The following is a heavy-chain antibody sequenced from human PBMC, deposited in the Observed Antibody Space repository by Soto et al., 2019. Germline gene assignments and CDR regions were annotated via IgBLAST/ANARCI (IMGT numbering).Heavy chain of an antibody. V-gene: IGHV4-59*04. CDR2: IYYSGST. CDR3: ARHIVSVGDGYGHDAFDI. CDR1: GGSISSYY. Sequence: CTVSGGSISSYYWSWIRQPPGKGLEWIGYIYYSGSTYYNPSLKSRVTISVDTSKNQFSLKLSSVTAADMAVYYCARHIVSVGDGYGHDAFDIWGQGTMVTVSS. D-gene: IGHD2-21*01. J-gene: IGHJ3*02.